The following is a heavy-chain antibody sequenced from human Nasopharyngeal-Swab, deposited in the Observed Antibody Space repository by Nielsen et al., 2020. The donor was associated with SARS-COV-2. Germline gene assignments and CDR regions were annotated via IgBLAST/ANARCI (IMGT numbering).Heavy chain of an antibody. CDR3: ARDIDIVVVPAAIGGDY. Sequence: ASVKVFCKASGYTFTSYGISWVRQAPGQGLEWMGWISAYNGNTNYAQKLQGRVTMTTDTSTSTAYMELRSLRSDDTAVYYCARDIDIVVVPAAIGGDYWGQGTLVTVSS. CDR2: ISAYNGNT. CDR1: GYTFTSYG. J-gene: IGHJ4*02. V-gene: IGHV1-18*01. D-gene: IGHD2-2*01.